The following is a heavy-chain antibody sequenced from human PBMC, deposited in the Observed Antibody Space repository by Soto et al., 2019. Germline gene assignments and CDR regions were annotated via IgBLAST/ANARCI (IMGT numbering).Heavy chain of an antibody. D-gene: IGHD3-22*01. CDR1: GYTFTSYY. CDR3: ARVAYYYDSSGSDAFDI. V-gene: IGHV1-46*01. Sequence: QVQLVQSGAEVKKPGASVKVSCKASGYTFTSYYMHWVRQAPGQGLEWMGIINPSGGSTSYAQKFQGRVTMTRDTSTSTVYMELSSLRSEDTAVYYCARVAYYYDSSGSDAFDIWGQGTMVTVSS. CDR2: INPSGGST. J-gene: IGHJ3*02.